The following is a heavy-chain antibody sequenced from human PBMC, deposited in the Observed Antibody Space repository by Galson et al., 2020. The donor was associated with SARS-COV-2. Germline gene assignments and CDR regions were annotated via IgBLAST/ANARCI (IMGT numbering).Heavy chain of an antibody. J-gene: IGHJ4*02. V-gene: IGHV3-23*01. Sequence: GESLKISCAASGFNFFNNAMSWVRQAPGKGLEWVSSISGAGGTLEYADSVKGRFTVSRDNPKNMVYLQLNSLRAEDTAIYYCAKEFKDTIMAIRGSFDSWGQGTLVTVSS. CDR2: ISGAGGTL. CDR1: GFNFFNNA. CDR3: AKEFKDTIMAIRGSFDS. D-gene: IGHD5-18*01.